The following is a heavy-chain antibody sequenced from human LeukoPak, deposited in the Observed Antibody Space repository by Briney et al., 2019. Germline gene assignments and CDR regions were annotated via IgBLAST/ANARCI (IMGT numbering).Heavy chain of an antibody. CDR2: IKQDGSEK. D-gene: IGHD2-15*01. Sequence: PGGSLRLSCAASGFTFRNYWMSWVHQAPGKGLEWLANIKQDGSEKYYVGSVKGRFTISRDNVKNSVYLQMSSLRAEDTAVYYCVRDYCSGVTCYDGYWGQGTLVTVSS. V-gene: IGHV3-7*04. J-gene: IGHJ4*02. CDR1: GFTFRNYW. CDR3: VRDYCSGVTCYDGY.